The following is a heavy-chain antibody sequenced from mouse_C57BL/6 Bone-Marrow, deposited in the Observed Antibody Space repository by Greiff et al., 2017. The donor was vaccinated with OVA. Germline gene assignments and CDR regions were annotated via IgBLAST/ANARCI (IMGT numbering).Heavy chain of an antibody. J-gene: IGHJ4*01. D-gene: IGHD1-1*01. Sequence: EVKLVESGGGLAKPGGSLKLSCAASGFTFSDYGMHWVRQAPEKGLEWVAYISSGSSTIYYADTVKGRFTISRDNAKNTLFLQMTSLRSEDTAMYYCARQTTSWGQGTSVTVSS. V-gene: IGHV5-17*01. CDR1: GFTFSDYG. CDR3: ARQTTS. CDR2: ISSGSSTI.